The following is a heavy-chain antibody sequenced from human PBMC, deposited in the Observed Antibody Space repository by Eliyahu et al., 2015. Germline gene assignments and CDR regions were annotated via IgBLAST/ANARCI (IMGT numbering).Heavy chain of an antibody. CDR2: ISSSGSTI. V-gene: IGHV3-48*03. J-gene: IGHJ4*02. CDR3: ARSALWIQLWSYPLDY. Sequence: EVQLVESGGGLVQPGGSLRLSCAASGFTFXSYEMNWVRQAPGKGLEWVSYISSSGSTIYYADSVKGRFTISRDNAKNSLYLQMNSLRAEDTAVYYCARSALWIQLWSYPLDYWGQGTLVTVSS. CDR1: GFTFXSYE. D-gene: IGHD5-18*01.